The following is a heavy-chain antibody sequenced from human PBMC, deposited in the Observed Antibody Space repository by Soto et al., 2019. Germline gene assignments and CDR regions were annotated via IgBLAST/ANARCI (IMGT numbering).Heavy chain of an antibody. CDR1: GFTFSSYA. CDR3: ARERVRGYYGSGSYHDDYYYYGMDV. Sequence: GGSLRLSCAASGFTFSSYAMHWVRQAPGKGLEWVAVISYDGSNKYYADSVKGRFTISRDNSKNTLYLQMNSLRAEDTAVYYCARERVRGYYGSGSYHDDYYYYGMDVWGQGTTVTVSS. J-gene: IGHJ6*02. CDR2: ISYDGSNK. V-gene: IGHV3-30-3*01. D-gene: IGHD3-10*01.